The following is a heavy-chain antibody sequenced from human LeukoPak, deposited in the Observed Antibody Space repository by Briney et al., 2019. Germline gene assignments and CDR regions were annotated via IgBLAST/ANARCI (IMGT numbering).Heavy chain of an antibody. D-gene: IGHD3-10*01. Sequence: GGSLRLSCAASGFTFSSYSMNWVRQAPGKGREWVSSISSSSSYIYYADSVKGRFTISRDNAKNSLYLQMNSLRAEDTAVYYCAGMGYGSGSLYFDYWGQGTLVTVSS. CDR3: AGMGYGSGSLYFDY. CDR1: GFTFSSYS. V-gene: IGHV3-21*01. CDR2: ISSSSSYI. J-gene: IGHJ4*02.